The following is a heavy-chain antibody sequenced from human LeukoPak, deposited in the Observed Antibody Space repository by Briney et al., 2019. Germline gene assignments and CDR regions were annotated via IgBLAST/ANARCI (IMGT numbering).Heavy chain of an antibody. V-gene: IGHV3-23*01. J-gene: IGHJ4*02. Sequence: PGGSLRLSRAASGFTFSSYAMSWVRQAPGKGLEWVSAISGSGGSTYYADSVKGRFTISRDNSKNTLYLQMNSLRAEDTAVYYCAKSPGYYDSSGYDYWGQGTLVTVSS. CDR1: GFTFSSYA. D-gene: IGHD3-22*01. CDR3: AKSPGYYDSSGYDY. CDR2: ISGSGGST.